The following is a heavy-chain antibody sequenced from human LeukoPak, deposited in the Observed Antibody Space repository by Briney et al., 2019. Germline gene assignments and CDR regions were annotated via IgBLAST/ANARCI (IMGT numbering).Heavy chain of an antibody. V-gene: IGHV1-24*01. D-gene: IGHD3-3*01. CDR2: FDPEDGET. Sequence: GASVKVSCKASGYTFTGYYMHWVRQAPGKGLEWMGGFDPEDGETIYAQKFQGRVTMTEDTSTDTAYMELSSLRSEDTAVYYCATDIRFFTSFDYWGQGTLVTVSS. CDR3: ATDIRFFTSFDY. J-gene: IGHJ4*02. CDR1: GYTFTGYY.